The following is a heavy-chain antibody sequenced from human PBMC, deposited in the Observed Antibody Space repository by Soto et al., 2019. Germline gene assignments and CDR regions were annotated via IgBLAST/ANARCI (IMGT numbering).Heavy chain of an antibody. CDR1: GGSISSSSYY. CDR2: IYYSGST. J-gene: IGHJ4*02. D-gene: IGHD6-13*01. Sequence: QLQLQESGPGLVKPSETLSLTCTVSGGSISSSSYYWGWIRQPPGKGLEWIGSIYYSGSTYYNPSLKSRVNISVDTSKNQSSLKLSSVTAADTAVYYCARHPGYSSSWYVDYWGQGTLVTVSS. CDR3: ARHPGYSSSWYVDY. V-gene: IGHV4-39*01.